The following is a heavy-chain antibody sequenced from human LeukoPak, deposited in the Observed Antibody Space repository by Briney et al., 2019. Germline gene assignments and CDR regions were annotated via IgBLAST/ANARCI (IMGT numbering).Heavy chain of an antibody. Sequence: GGSLRLSCAASGFTFSSYVMHWVRQAPGKGLEWVAFIRYDGSNKYYSDSVKGRFIISRDNSKNTLFLQMNSLRAEDTALYYCANGPHYNILSGFYKVRSHLDYWGQGTLVTVSS. V-gene: IGHV3-30*02. CDR3: ANGPHYNILSGFYKVRSHLDY. J-gene: IGHJ4*02. CDR2: IRYDGSNK. CDR1: GFTFSSYV. D-gene: IGHD3-9*01.